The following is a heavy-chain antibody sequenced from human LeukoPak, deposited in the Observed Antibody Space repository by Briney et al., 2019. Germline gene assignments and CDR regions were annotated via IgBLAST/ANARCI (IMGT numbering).Heavy chain of an antibody. CDR3: AKSLGAKVDSGPTDAFNI. Sequence: PGGSLRLSCAASGFTFSSYGMHWVRQAPGKGLEWVAFIRYDGSNKYYADSVKGRFTISRDNSKNTLYLQMNSLRAEDTAVYYCAKSLGAKVDSGPTDAFNIWGQGTMVTVSS. CDR1: GFTFSSYG. J-gene: IGHJ3*02. D-gene: IGHD1-26*01. CDR2: IRYDGSNK. V-gene: IGHV3-30*02.